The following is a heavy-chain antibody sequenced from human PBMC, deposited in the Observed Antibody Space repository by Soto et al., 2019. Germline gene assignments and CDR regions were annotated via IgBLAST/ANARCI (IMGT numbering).Heavy chain of an antibody. Sequence: GGSLRLSCAASGFTFSSYSMNWVRQAPGKGLEWVSYISSSSSTIYYADSVKGRFTISRDNAKNSLYLQMNSLRDEDTAVYYCARDRTITIFGVGNWXDPWGQGTLVTVSS. J-gene: IGHJ5*02. CDR2: ISSSSSTI. V-gene: IGHV3-48*02. D-gene: IGHD3-3*01. CDR3: ARDRTITIFGVGNWXDP. CDR1: GFTFSSYS.